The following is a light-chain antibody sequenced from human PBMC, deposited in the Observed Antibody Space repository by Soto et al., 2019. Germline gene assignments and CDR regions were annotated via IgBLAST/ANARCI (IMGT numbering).Light chain of an antibody. J-gene: IGLJ1*01. CDR1: ISNFGAGYD. CDR2: TNT. V-gene: IGLV1-40*01. CDR3: QSYDSSLSSYV. Sequence: QSVLTQPPSLSGAPGPRVTISCTGGISNFGAGYDVHWYQQLPGTAPKLLIYTNTNRPSGVPDRFSGSKSGTSASLAITGLQAEDEADYYCQSYDSSLSSYVFGAGTKVTVL.